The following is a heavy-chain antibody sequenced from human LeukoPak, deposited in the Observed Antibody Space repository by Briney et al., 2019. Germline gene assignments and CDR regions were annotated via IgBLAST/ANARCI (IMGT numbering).Heavy chain of an antibody. CDR1: IGSISSSKW. D-gene: IGHD5-12*01. CDR3: ARDGYRVTGYYYYMDV. CDR2: IYLYGTT. V-gene: IGHV4-4*02. J-gene: IGHJ6*03. Sequence: SETLSLTCSVSIGSISSSKWWSWVRQSPVKGLEWIGEIYLYGTTNYNPSFTSRVTMSVDRSRTQFSLNLSSVTAADTAVYYCARDGYRVTGYYYYMDVWGKGTTVTVSS.